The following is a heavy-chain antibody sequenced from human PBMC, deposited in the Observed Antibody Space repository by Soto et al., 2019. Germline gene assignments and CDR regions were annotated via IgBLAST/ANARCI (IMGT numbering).Heavy chain of an antibody. Sequence: GGSLRLSCAASGFTFSSYAMSWVRQAPGKGLEWVSAISGSGGSTYYADSVKGRFTISRDNSKNTLYLQMNSLRAEDTAVYYCAKDYSNSYYYYYYYMDVWGKGTTVTVSS. CDR2: ISGSGGST. J-gene: IGHJ6*03. CDR1: GFTFSSYA. CDR3: AKDYSNSYYYYYYYMDV. V-gene: IGHV3-23*01. D-gene: IGHD4-4*01.